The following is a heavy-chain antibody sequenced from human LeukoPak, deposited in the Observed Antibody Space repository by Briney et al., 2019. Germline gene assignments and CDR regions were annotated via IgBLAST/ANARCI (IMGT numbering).Heavy chain of an antibody. Sequence: PSETLSLTCTVSGGSISSYYWSWIRQPPGKGLEWIGYIYYSGSTNYNPSLKSRVTMSVDTSKNQFSLKLSSVTAADTAVYYCARGNKKQLPVWYFDLWGRGTLVTVSS. CDR3: ARGNKKQLPVWYFDL. D-gene: IGHD2-2*01. V-gene: IGHV4-59*12. J-gene: IGHJ2*01. CDR2: IYYSGST. CDR1: GGSISSYY.